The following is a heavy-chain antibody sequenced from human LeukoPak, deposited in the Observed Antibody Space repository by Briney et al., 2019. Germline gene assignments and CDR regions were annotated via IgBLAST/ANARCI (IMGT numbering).Heavy chain of an antibody. V-gene: IGHV1-46*01. CDR1: GNTFTSYY. D-gene: IGHD5-12*01. CDR3: ARGRYSGYDLNY. CDR2: INPSGGGT. J-gene: IGHJ4*02. Sequence: ASVKVSCKTSGNTFTSYYMHWVRQAPGQGLEWMGIINPSGGGTNYAPKFQGRVTMTRDTSISTAYMELSRLRSDDTAVYYCARGRYSGYDLNYWGQGTLVTVSS.